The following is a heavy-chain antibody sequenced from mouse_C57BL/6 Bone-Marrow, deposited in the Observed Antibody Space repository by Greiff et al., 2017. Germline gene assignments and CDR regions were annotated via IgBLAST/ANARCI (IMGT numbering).Heavy chain of an antibody. V-gene: IGHV1-47*01. J-gene: IGHJ2*01. Sequence: QVQLKQSGAELVKPGASVKMSCKASGYTFTTYPIEWMKQNHGKSLEWIGNFHPYNDDTTYNEKFKGKATLTVEKSSSTVYLELSRLTSYDSAVYYFASGSTYGGYYFDYWGQGTTLTVSS. CDR1: GYTFTTYP. CDR2: FHPYNDDT. CDR3: ASGSTYGGYYFDY. D-gene: IGHD1-1*01.